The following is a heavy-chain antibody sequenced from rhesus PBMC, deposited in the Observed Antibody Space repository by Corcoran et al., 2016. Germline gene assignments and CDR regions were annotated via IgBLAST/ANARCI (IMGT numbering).Heavy chain of an antibody. CDR2: IKYRGRT. Sequence: QVQLQESGPGLVKPSETLSLTCAVSGYSISSGYYWSWIRQPPGKGLEWIGYIKYRGRTSYNPPLKSRVTIARDTSKNQFSLKLSSVTAADTAVYYCARRDGIYGLDSWGQGVVVTVSS. CDR3: ARRDGIYGLDS. J-gene: IGHJ6*01. CDR1: GYSISSGYY. D-gene: IGHD5-42*01. V-gene: IGHV4-122*02.